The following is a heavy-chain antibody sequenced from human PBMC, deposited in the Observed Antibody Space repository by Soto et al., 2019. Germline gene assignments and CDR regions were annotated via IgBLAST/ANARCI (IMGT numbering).Heavy chain of an antibody. CDR2: ISAHNGNT. Sequence: QVHLVQSGAEVKKPGASVKVSCKASGYTFTSYGITWVRQAPGQGLEWMGWISAHNGNTDYAQKLQGRVIVTRDTSPSTAYMELRSLLSDYTAVYYCARGRYGDYWGQGALVTVSS. CDR1: GYTFTSYG. J-gene: IGHJ4*02. V-gene: IGHV1-18*01. CDR3: ARGRYGDY. D-gene: IGHD1-1*01.